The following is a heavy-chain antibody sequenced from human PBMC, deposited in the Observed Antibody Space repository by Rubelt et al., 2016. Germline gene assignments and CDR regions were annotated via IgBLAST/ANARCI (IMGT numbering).Heavy chain of an antibody. CDR3: ALGDHSGTPIDY. CDR2: INHSGGT. V-gene: IGHV4-34*01. CDR1: GGSFSAYY. Sequence: QVKLQQWGAGLLKPSETLSLTCTVYGGSFSAYYWSWIRQPPGKGPEWIGEINHSGGTNYNPSLKSRVTISVDTSKNQFPPKVTAVTAADTAVYYCALGDHSGTPIDYWGQGTLVTVAS. D-gene: IGHD1-1*01. J-gene: IGHJ4*02.